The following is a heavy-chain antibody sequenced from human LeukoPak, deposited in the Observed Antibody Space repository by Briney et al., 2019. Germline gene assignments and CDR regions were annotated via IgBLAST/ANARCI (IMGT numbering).Heavy chain of an antibody. CDR3: ARQGDWNYVDY. V-gene: IGHV4-59*08. CDR2: IYYSGST. D-gene: IGHD1-1*01. J-gene: IGHJ4*02. CDR1: GGSISSYY. Sequence: SETLSLTCTVSGGSISSYYWSWIRQPPGKGLEWIGYIYYSGSTNYNPSLKSRVTISVDTSKDQFSLKLSSVTAADTAVYYCARQGDWNYVDYWGQGALVTVSS.